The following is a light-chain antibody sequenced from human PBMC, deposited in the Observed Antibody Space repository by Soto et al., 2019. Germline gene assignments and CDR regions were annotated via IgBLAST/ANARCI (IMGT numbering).Light chain of an antibody. CDR1: QSVSSNY. J-gene: IGKJ1*01. Sequence: EIVLTQSPGTLSLSPGERATLSCRASQSVSSNYLAWYQQKTGQTPRLLTYIASSRAPGIPDRFSGSESGTHFTLTISRVEPEDFAGYYCQQYCSSPWTFGRGTKVEIK. CDR3: QQYCSSPWT. V-gene: IGKV3-20*01. CDR2: IAS.